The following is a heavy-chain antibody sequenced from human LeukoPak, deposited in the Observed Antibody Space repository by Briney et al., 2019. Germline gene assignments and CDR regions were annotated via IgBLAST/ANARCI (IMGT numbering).Heavy chain of an antibody. CDR1: EFTFGSYA. CDR2: IYSGGST. Sequence: GGSLRLSCATSEFTFGSYAMGWVRQAPGKGLQWVSIIYSGGSTYYADSVKGRFTISRDNSENTLYLQMNSLGAEDTAMYYCATNKYGSGSRTFDYWGQGTLVTVSS. D-gene: IGHD3-10*01. J-gene: IGHJ4*02. CDR3: ATNKYGSGSRTFDY. V-gene: IGHV3-23*03.